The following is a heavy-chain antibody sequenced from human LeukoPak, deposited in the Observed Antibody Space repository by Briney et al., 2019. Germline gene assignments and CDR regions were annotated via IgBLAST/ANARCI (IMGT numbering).Heavy chain of an antibody. J-gene: IGHJ6*03. CDR2: IYHSGST. V-gene: IGHV4-38-2*02. Sequence: SETLSLTCTVSGYSISSGYYWGWIRQPPGKGLEWIGNIYHSGSTYNNPSLTSRVTISVDTSKNQFSLKLTSVTAADTAVYYCARSHYYGSGHYYYYYMDVWGKGTTVTISS. CDR1: GYSISSGYY. D-gene: IGHD3-10*01. CDR3: ARSHYYGSGHYYYYYMDV.